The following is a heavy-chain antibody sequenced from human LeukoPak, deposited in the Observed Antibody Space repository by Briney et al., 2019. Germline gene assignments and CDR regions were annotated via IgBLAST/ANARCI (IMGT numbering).Heavy chain of an antibody. CDR3: AREGYYYDSSGSSFDY. CDR2: IWYDGSIK. CDR1: GFTFSSYA. D-gene: IGHD3-22*01. Sequence: GGSLRLSCAASGFTFSSYAMHWVRQAPGKGLEWVAFIWYDGSIKYYADSVKGRFTISRDNAKNSLYLQMNSLRAEDTAVYYCAREGYYYDSSGSSFDYWGQGTLVTVSS. V-gene: IGHV3-33*01. J-gene: IGHJ4*02.